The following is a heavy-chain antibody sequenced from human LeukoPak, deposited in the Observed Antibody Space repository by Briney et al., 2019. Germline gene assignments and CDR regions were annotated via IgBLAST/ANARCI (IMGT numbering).Heavy chain of an antibody. Sequence: ASVKVSCKASGYTFTGYYMHWVRQAPGQGLGWMGWINPNSGGTNYAQKFQGWVTMTRDTSISTAYMELSRLRSDDTAVYYCARGQGVAARLQHWGQGTLVTVSS. CDR3: ARGQGVAARLQH. CDR1: GYTFTGYY. V-gene: IGHV1-2*04. D-gene: IGHD6-19*01. J-gene: IGHJ1*01. CDR2: INPNSGGT.